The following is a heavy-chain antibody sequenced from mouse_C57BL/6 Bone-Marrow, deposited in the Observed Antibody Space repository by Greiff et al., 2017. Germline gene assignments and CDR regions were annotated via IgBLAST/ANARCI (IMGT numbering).Heavy chain of an antibody. D-gene: IGHD1-1*01. V-gene: IGHV1-5*01. CDR2: IYPGNSDT. Sequence: VQLQQSGTVLARPGASVKMSCKTSGYTFTSYWMHWVKQRPGQGLEWIGAIYPGNSDTSYNQKFKGKATLTAVTSASTAYMELSSLTNEDSAVXYCTRIEYGSSWGFAYWGQGTLVTVSA. CDR3: TRIEYGSSWGFAY. CDR1: GYTFTSYW. J-gene: IGHJ3*01.